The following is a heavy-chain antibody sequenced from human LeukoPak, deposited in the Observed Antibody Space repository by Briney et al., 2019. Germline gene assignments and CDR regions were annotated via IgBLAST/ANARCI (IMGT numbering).Heavy chain of an antibody. V-gene: IGHV4-4*07. Sequence: SETLSLTCTVSGGSISSYYWSWLRQPAGKGVEWIGRIYTSGSTNFNPSLKSRVTMSVDTSKNQFSLKLSSVTAADTAVYYCARVARYYDFWSGYYDPYYYYGMDVWGQGTTVTVSS. CDR3: ARVARYYDFWSGYYDPYYYYGMDV. CDR1: GGSISSYY. D-gene: IGHD3-3*01. J-gene: IGHJ6*02. CDR2: IYTSGST.